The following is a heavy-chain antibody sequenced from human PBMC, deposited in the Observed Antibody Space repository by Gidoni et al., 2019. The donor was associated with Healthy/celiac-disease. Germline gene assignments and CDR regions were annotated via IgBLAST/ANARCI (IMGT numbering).Heavy chain of an antibody. V-gene: IGHV1-69*06. Sequence: HVQLAQSGAEVQKPGPSVKVSCQATGGTLSSYAIRWVRQAPGQGLEWMGGIIPIFGTANYAQKFQGRVTITADKSTSTAYMELSSLRSEDTAVYYCARSSVDTAMVTTFDYWGQGTLVTVSS. CDR2: IIPIFGTA. CDR3: ARSSVDTAMVTTFDY. J-gene: IGHJ4*02. CDR1: GGTLSSYA. D-gene: IGHD5-18*01.